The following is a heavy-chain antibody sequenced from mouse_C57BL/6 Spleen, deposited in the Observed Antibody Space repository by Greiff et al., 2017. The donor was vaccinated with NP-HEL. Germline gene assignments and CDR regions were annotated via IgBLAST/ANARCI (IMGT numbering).Heavy chain of an antibody. D-gene: IGHD1-1*01. V-gene: IGHV1-18*01. CDR1: GYTFTDYN. CDR3: TRESYGYFDV. CDR2: INPNNGGT. Sequence: EVKLQESGPELVKPGASVKIPCKASGYTFTDYNMDWVKQSHGKSLEWIGDINPNNGGTIYNQKFKGKATLTVDKSSSTAYMELRSLTSEDTAVYYCTRESYGYFDVWGTGTTVTVSS. J-gene: IGHJ1*03.